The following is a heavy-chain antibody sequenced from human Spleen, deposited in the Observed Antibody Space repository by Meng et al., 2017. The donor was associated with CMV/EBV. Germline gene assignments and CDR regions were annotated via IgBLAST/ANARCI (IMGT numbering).Heavy chain of an antibody. V-gene: IGHV1-46*01. J-gene: IGHJ6*02. D-gene: IGHD5-18*01. Sequence: ASVKVSCKASGYTFTSYYMHWVRQAPGQGLEWMGIINPSGGSTSYAQKFQGRVTMTRDTSTSTVYMELSGLRSDDRAVYYCARCGWAMGYYFYVMDVWGQGTTVTVSS. CDR3: ARCGWAMGYYFYVMDV. CDR2: INPSGGST. CDR1: GYTFTSYY.